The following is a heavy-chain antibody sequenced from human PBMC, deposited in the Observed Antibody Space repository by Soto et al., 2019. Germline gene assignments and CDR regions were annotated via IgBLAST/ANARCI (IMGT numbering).Heavy chain of an antibody. CDR2: IIPIFGTA. J-gene: IGHJ4*02. D-gene: IGHD3-22*01. CDR3: AGATLGDSSGYYHFDY. Sequence: QVQLVQSGAEVKKPGSSVTVSCKASGGTFSSYAISWVRQAPGQGLEWMGGIIPIFGTANYAQKFQGRVTITADESTSTAYRELSRLRSEDTAVYYCAGATLGDSSGYYHFDYWGQGTLVTVSS. V-gene: IGHV1-69*01. CDR1: GGTFSSYA.